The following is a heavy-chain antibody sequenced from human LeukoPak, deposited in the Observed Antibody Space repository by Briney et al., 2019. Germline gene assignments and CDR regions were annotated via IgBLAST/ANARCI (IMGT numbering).Heavy chain of an antibody. Sequence: SETLSLTCAVYGGSFSGYYWSWIRQPPGKGLEWIGEINHSGSTNYNPSLKSRVTISVDTSKNQFSLKLSSVTAADTAVYYCARGGRVARVTFGGVIVISQPYYFDYWGQGTLVTVSS. J-gene: IGHJ4*02. CDR1: GGSFSGYY. V-gene: IGHV4-34*01. CDR3: ARGGRVARVTFGGVIVISQPYYFDY. D-gene: IGHD3-16*02. CDR2: INHSGST.